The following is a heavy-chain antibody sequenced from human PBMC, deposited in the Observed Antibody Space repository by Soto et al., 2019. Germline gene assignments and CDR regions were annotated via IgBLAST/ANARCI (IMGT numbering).Heavy chain of an antibody. CDR2: IIPIFGTA. Sequence: QVQLVQSGAEVKKPGSSVKVSCKASGGTFSSYAISWVRQAPGQGLEWMGGIIPIFGTADYAQKVQGRVTIHADESTSTGKMELSSLRSEDTAVYYCASHYDSSGYYYRGLDYWGQGTLVTVSS. D-gene: IGHD3-22*01. CDR1: GGTFSSYA. V-gene: IGHV1-69*12. J-gene: IGHJ4*02. CDR3: ASHYDSSGYYYRGLDY.